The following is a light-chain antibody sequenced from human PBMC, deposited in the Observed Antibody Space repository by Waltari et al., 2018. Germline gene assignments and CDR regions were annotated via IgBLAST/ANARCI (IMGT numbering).Light chain of an antibody. CDR2: ENS. V-gene: IGLV1-51*02. CDR3: GTWDSSLSGAV. Sequence: QSVLTHPPSVSAAPGQRVTISCPAGSAHLGNNYVTWYRQFPGTAPKLLIYENSERPSGITGRFSGSKSGTSATLDITGLQAGDEADYYCGTWDSSLSGAVFGGGTHLTVL. J-gene: IGLJ7*01. CDR1: SAHLGNNY.